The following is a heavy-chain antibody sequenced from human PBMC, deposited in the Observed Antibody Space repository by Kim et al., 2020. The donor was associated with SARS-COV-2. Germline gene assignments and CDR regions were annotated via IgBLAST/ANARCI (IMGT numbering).Heavy chain of an antibody. CDR1: GGTFSSYA. CDR3: AVQHYSGYDIGLYYFDY. V-gene: IGHV1-69*13. D-gene: IGHD5-12*01. CDR2: IIPIFGTA. J-gene: IGHJ4*02. Sequence: SVKVSCKASGGTFSSYAISWVRQAPGQGLEWMGGIIPIFGTANYAQKFQGRVTITADESTSTAYMELSSLRSEDTAVYYCAVQHYSGYDIGLYYFDYWGQGTLVTVSS.